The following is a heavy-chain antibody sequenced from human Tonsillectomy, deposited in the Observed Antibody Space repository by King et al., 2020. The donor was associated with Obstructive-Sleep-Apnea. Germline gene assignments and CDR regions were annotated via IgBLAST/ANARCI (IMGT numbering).Heavy chain of an antibody. CDR2: INPSGVST. Sequence: QLVQSGAEVKKPGASVKVSCKASGYTFTSYYMHWVRQAPGQGLEWMGIINPSGVSTSYAPKFQGRINMTRDTSTSTVYMELSSLRTEDTAVYYCARPYCSSTSCDLYNWFDPWGQGTLVTVSS. J-gene: IGHJ5*02. CDR1: GYTFTSYY. V-gene: IGHV1-46*01. CDR3: ARPYCSSTSCDLYNWFDP. D-gene: IGHD2-2*01.